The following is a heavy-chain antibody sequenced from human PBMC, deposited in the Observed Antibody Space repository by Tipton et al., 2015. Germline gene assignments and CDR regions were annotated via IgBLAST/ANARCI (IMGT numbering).Heavy chain of an antibody. D-gene: IGHD5-18*01. CDR1: RFTFDDYA. CDR2: ISWNSGFI. V-gene: IGHV3-9*01. J-gene: IGHJ3*02. CDR3: AKGSTAMGNRFAFDI. Sequence: RSLRLSCAASRFTFDDYAMHWVRQAPGKGLEWVSGISWNSGFIRYADSVKGRFTISRDNAKNSLYLQMNSLRAEDTALYYCAKGSTAMGNRFAFDIWGQGTLVTVSS.